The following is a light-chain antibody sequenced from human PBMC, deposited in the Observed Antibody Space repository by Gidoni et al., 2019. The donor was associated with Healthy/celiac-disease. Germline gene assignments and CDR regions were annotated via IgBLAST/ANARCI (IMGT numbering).Light chain of an antibody. CDR2: DVS. CDR3: SSYTSSSTRVV. CDR1: SSDGGGYNY. J-gene: IGLJ2*01. V-gene: IGLV2-14*03. Sequence: QSSLTQPASGSGSPGTSITISCTGTSSDGGGYNYVSWYQQHPGKAPKLMIYDVSNRPSGVSNRFSGSKSGNTASLTISGLQAEDEADYYCSSYTSSSTRVVFGGGTKLTVL.